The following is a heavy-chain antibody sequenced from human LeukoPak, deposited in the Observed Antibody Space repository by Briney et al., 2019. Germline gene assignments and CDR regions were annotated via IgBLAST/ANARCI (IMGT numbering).Heavy chain of an antibody. CDR2: IRSKTYGGTT. CDR1: GFTFGDYA. J-gene: IGHJ4*02. D-gene: IGHD2-21*01. Sequence: GGSLRLSCTGSGFTFGDYAMSWVRQAPGKGLERVGFIRSKTYGGTTEYAASVKGRFTLSRDDSKGIVYLQMNSLKSEDTAVYYCTRNVVSPIWGQGTLVTVSS. CDR3: TRNVVSPI. V-gene: IGHV3-49*04.